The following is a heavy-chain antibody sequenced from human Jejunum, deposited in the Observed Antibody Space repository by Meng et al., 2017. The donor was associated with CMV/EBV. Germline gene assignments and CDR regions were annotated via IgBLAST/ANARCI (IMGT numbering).Heavy chain of an antibody. V-gene: IGHV3-30-3*01. CDR3: TRSTPSGTDYWG. CDR1: AFTFSSYA. Sequence: ASAFTFSSYAMRWVRQAPGKGLEWVAVISYDGSNKYYADSVKGRFTISRDNSKNTLYLQMNTLRADDTAVYYCTRSTPSGTDYWGWGQGTLVTVSS. J-gene: IGHJ4*02. D-gene: IGHD7-27*01. CDR2: ISYDGSNK.